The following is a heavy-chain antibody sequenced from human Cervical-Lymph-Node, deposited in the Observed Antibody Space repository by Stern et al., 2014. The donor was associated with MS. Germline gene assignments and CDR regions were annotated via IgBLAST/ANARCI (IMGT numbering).Heavy chain of an antibody. CDR3: VRDLCKSRICYPFDY. D-gene: IGHD2-15*01. V-gene: IGHV3-11*01. J-gene: IGHJ4*03. CDR1: GFTFSDYY. CDR2: ISRGGTSV. Sequence: VQLVQSGGGLVKAGGSLRLSCAASGFTFSDYYMSWIRQAPGKGLEWVSYISRGGTSVYYAESVEGRFTISRDNAKNSLFLQMNSLRAEDTAIYYCVRDLCKSRICYPFDYWGHGTPVTVSS.